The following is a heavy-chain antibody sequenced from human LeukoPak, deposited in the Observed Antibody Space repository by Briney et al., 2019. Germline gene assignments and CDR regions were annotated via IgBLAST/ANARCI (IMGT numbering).Heavy chain of an antibody. CDR2: IYSGGST. Sequence: GGSLRLSCAASGFTVSRNYMSWVRQAPGKGLEWVSVIYSGGSTYYADSVKGRFTISRDNAKNSLYLQTNSLRAEDTAVYYCARGGYYDSSGYAGCWGQGTLVTVSS. V-gene: IGHV3-66*01. D-gene: IGHD3-22*01. J-gene: IGHJ4*02. CDR3: ARGGYYDSSGYAGC. CDR1: GFTVSRNY.